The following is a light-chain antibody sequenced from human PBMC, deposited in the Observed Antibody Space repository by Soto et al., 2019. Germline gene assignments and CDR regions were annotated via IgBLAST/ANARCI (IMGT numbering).Light chain of an antibody. V-gene: IGKV1-39*01. CDR2: AAS. CDR1: ESIARH. CDR3: QQSYSALSIT. Sequence: DIQMTQSPSSLSASVGDRVTITCRASESIARHLNWYQQKPGKAPKLLIYAASSLQNGVPSRFRGGGSETDFTLTISNLQPDDFATYYCQQSYSALSITFGQGTRLEIK. J-gene: IGKJ5*01.